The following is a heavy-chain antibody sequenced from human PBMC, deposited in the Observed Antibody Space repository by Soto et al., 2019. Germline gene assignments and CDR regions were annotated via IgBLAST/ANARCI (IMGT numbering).Heavy chain of an antibody. CDR1: GGTISSYD. Sequence: SGSLSLTCAASGGTISSYDVGWIRQPAGKGLEWIGRIYTSGSTNYNPSLKSRVTMSVDTSKNQFSLKLSSVTAADTAVYYCARDSSGNGCYVVFEYSAQGLLVT. CDR3: ARDSSGNGCYVVFEY. D-gene: IGHD2-2*01. J-gene: IGHJ4*02. V-gene: IGHV4-4*07. CDR2: IYTSGST.